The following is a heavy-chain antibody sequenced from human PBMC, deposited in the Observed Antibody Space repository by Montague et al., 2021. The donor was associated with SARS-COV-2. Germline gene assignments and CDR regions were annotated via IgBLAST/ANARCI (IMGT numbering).Heavy chain of an antibody. Sequence: SETLSLTCAVYGDSVSGFYWCWIRQPPGEGLEWLGEINHSGSPNYDPSLKSRVTMSLDTSKNQFSLKLSSVTAADTAVYFCARGCRTVEMPTISFDYWGQGTLVNVSS. J-gene: IGHJ4*02. CDR2: INHSGSP. V-gene: IGHV4-34*01. CDR1: GDSVSGFY. D-gene: IGHD5-24*01. CDR3: ARGCRTVEMPTISFDY.